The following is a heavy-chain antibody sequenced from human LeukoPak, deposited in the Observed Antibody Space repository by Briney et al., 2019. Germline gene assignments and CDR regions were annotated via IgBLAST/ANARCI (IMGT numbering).Heavy chain of an antibody. CDR3: ARGDSSSWTNYYYYGMDV. D-gene: IGHD6-13*01. J-gene: IGHJ6*02. Sequence: PSQTLSLTCTVSGGSISSGDCYWSWIRQPPGKGLEWIGYIYYSGSTYYNPSLKSRVTISVDTSKNQFSLKLSSVTAADTAVYYCARGDSSSWTNYYYYGMDVWGQGTTVTVSS. V-gene: IGHV4-30-4*01. CDR1: GGSISSGDCY. CDR2: IYYSGST.